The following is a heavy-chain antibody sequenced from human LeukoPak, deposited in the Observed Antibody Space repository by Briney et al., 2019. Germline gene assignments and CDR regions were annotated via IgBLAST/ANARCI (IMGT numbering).Heavy chain of an antibody. J-gene: IGHJ4*02. CDR3: VRLLERKYLFDY. CDR1: GGSISSGGYY. D-gene: IGHD1-1*01. Sequence: SETLSLTCTVSGGSISSGGYYWSWIRQPPGKGLEWIGYIYHSGSTYYNPSLKSRVTISVDRSKNQFSLKLSSVTAADTAVYYCVRLLERKYLFDYWGQGTLVTVSS. CDR2: IYHSGST. V-gene: IGHV4-30-2*01.